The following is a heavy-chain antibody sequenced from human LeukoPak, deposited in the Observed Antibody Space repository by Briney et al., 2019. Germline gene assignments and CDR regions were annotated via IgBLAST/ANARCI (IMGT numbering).Heavy chain of an antibody. D-gene: IGHD3-10*01. J-gene: IGHJ4*02. CDR1: VFTFNSSA. CDR2: ITGSGDST. Sequence: GGSLRLSCVASVFTFNSSAMNWVRQAPGKGLEWVSSITGSGDSTYYTDSVKGRFTIYSHTSKNTLYLQMNSLRAEDTAIYYCAKHLIYGSGSSSYFNYWGQGTLVTVSS. CDR3: AKHLIYGSGSSSYFNY. V-gene: IGHV3-23*01.